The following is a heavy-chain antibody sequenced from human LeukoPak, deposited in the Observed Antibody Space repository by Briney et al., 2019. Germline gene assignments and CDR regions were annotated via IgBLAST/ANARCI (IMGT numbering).Heavy chain of an antibody. CDR2: IIPIFGTA. Sequence: SVKVSCKASGGTFSSYAISWVRQAPGQGLEWVGGIIPIFGTANYAQKFQGRVTITADKSTSTAYMELSSLRSDDTAVYYCARVRVVGYYYMDVWGKGTTVTISS. V-gene: IGHV1-69*06. CDR3: ARVRVVGYYYMDV. CDR1: GGTFSSYA. J-gene: IGHJ6*03. D-gene: IGHD1-26*01.